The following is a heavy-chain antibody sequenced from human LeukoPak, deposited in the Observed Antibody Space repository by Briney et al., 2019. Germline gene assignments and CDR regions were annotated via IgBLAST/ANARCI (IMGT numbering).Heavy chain of an antibody. J-gene: IGHJ4*02. V-gene: IGHV4-59*01. CDR3: ARVPWGSYRYTFDY. CDR2: ISYSGST. Sequence: SETLSLTCTVSGGSISSYYWSWIRQPPGKGLEWIACISYSGSTKYNPSLKSRVTISVDTSKNQLSLKLSSVTAADTAVYYCARVPWGSYRYTFDYWGQGTLVTVSS. D-gene: IGHD3-16*02. CDR1: GGSISSYY.